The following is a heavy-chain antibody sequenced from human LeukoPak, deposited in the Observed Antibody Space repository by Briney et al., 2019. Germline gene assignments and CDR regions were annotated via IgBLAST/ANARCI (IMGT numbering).Heavy chain of an antibody. D-gene: IGHD2-15*01. CDR1: GGSISSYY. CDR2: IYYSGYT. CDR3: ARRLGYCSGGSCPRDYYYYYYMDV. J-gene: IGHJ6*03. Sequence: SETLSLTCTVSGGSISSYYWSWIRQPPGKGLEWIGYIYYSGYTNYNPSLKSRVTISVDTSKNQFSLKLSSVTAADTAVYYCARRLGYCSGGSCPRDYYYYYYMDVWGKGTTVTVSS. V-gene: IGHV4-59*12.